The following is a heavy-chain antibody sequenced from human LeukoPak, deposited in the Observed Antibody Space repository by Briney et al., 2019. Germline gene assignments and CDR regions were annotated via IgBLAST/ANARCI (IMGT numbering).Heavy chain of an antibody. D-gene: IGHD2-15*01. CDR1: GYTFTGYY. CDR2: INPNSGGT. J-gene: IGHJ3*02. CDR3: ARDRTYCSGGSCSPDAFDI. V-gene: IGHV1-2*02. Sequence: ASVKVSCKASGYTFTGYYMHGVRQAPGQGLEWMGWINPNSGGTNYAQKFQGRVTMTRDTAISTAYMELSRLRSDDTAVYYCARDRTYCSGGSCSPDAFDIWGQGTMVTVSS.